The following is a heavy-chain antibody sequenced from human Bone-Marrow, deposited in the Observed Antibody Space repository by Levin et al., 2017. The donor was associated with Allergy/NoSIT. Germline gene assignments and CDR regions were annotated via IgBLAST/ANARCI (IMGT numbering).Heavy chain of an antibody. CDR2: INPKNGDT. CDR3: AVDNVVGGIEAEMAF. J-gene: IGHJ4*02. D-gene: IGHD2-21*01. CDR1: GYTFKDHY. Sequence: GESLKISCKASGYTFKDHYIHWVRQAPGQGPEWVAWINPKNGDTHYADRFQGRVTVTRETSVSTTYMDLRTLTTDDTAVYFCAVDNVVGGIEAEMAFWGQGTPVTVSS. V-gene: IGHV1-2*02.